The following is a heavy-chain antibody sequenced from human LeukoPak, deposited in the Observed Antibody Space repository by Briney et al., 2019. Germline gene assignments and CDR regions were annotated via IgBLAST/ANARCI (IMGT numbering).Heavy chain of an antibody. Sequence: GGSLRLSCAASGFTFSSYWMHWVRQAPGKGLVWVSRINGDGSSTSYADSVKGRFTISRDNAKNTLYLQMNSLRAEDTAVYYCARADYYCSSTSCGFDYWGQGILVTVSS. CDR1: GFTFSSYW. V-gene: IGHV3-74*01. J-gene: IGHJ4*02. CDR2: INGDGSST. CDR3: ARADYYCSSTSCGFDY. D-gene: IGHD2-2*01.